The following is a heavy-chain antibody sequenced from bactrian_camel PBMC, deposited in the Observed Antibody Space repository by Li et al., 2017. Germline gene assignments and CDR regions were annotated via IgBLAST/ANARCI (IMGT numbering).Heavy chain of an antibody. J-gene: IGHJ4*01. CDR2: LRSNGTTYYTS. V-gene: IGHV3S63*01. CDR3: AAEHCGGNAPHEYNY. D-gene: IGHD2*01. CDR1: GFTFDDSD. Sequence: HVQLVESGGGSVQAGETLRLSCTASGFTFDDSDAAWYRQGPGKECELVSSLRSNGTTYYTSYSADSVKGRFTISQDKAKNTLYLEMSSAKVEDTAMYYCAAEHCGGNAPHEYNYFGQGTQVTVS.